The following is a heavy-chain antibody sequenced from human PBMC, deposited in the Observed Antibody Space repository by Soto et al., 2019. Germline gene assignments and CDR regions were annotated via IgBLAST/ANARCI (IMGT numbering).Heavy chain of an antibody. CDR2: IYYTGST. CDR3: ARHVWPRDRLFDP. Sequence: SETLSLTCTVSGDSISSSSYYWGWIRQPPGKGLEWIGSIYYTGSTYYNPSLKSRVTISVDTSKNQFSLKLSSVTAADTAVYYCARHVWPRDRLFDPWGQGTLVTVSS. D-gene: IGHD3-16*01. J-gene: IGHJ5*02. CDR1: GDSISSSSYY. V-gene: IGHV4-39*01.